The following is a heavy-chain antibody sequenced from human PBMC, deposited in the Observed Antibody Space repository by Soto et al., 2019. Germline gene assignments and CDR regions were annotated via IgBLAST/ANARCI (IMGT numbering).Heavy chain of an antibody. CDR2: INAGNGNT. J-gene: IGHJ6*02. V-gene: IGHV1-3*01. Sequence: ASVKVSCKASGYTFTSYGMSWVRQAPGQRLEWMGWINAGNGNTKYSQKFQGRVTITRDTSASTAYMELSSLRSEDTAVYYCARDLYAGGMDVWGQGTTVTVSS. D-gene: IGHD2-8*01. CDR1: GYTFTSYG. CDR3: ARDLYAGGMDV.